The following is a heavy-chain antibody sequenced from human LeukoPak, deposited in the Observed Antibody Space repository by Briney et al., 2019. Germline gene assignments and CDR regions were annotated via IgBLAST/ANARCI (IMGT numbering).Heavy chain of an antibody. CDR3: ARHCSGGTCPLSFDAFDI. CDR2: IYNSEST. Sequence: IXXIYNSESTNYNPSLKSGVTISVDTSKNQFSLMLTSVTASDTAMYYCARHCSGGTCPLSFDAFDIWGQGTMVTVSS. D-gene: IGHD2-15*01. J-gene: IGHJ3*02. V-gene: IGHV4-59*08.